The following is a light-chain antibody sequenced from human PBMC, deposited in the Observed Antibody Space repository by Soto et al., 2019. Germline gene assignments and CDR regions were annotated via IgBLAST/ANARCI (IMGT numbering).Light chain of an antibody. V-gene: IGKV1-39*01. Sequence: DIQMTQSPSSLSASVGDRVTITCRASQTINNYLNWSQKKPGKAPKLLIYAASSLQRGVPSRFSGSGSGTDFTLTIGSVQPEDFATYYCQQSYSPPPITFGQGTRLEI. CDR2: AAS. J-gene: IGKJ5*01. CDR3: QQSYSPPPIT. CDR1: QTINNY.